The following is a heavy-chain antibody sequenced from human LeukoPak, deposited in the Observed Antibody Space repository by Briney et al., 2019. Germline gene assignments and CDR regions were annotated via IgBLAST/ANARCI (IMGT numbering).Heavy chain of an antibody. Sequence: PSETLSLTCTVSGGSISSYYWSWIRQPPGKELEWIGYIYYSGSTNYNPSLKSRVTISVDTSKNQFSLKLSSVTAADTAVYYCAKKCGGDCPDAFDIWGQGTMVTVSS. D-gene: IGHD2-21*02. J-gene: IGHJ3*02. CDR2: IYYSGST. V-gene: IGHV4-59*03. CDR1: GGSISSYY. CDR3: AKKCGGDCPDAFDI.